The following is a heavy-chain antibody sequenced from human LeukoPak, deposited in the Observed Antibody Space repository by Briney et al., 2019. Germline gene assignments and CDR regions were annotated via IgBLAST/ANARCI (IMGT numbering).Heavy chain of an antibody. D-gene: IGHD3-9*01. Sequence: PSDTLSLTCAVYGGSFSGYYWSWIRQPPGKGLDWIGEINHSGSTNYNPSLKSRVTISVDTSKNQFSLKLSSVTAADTAVFFQAERRIRYFDWLNYWGQGTLVTVSS. J-gene: IGHJ4*02. V-gene: IGHV4-34*01. CDR1: GGSFSGYY. CDR3: AERRIRYFDWLNY. CDR2: INHSGST.